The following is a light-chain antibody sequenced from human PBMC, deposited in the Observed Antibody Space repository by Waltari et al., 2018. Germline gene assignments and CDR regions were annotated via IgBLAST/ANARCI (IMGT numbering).Light chain of an antibody. CDR2: AAS. CDR3: QQLNNYPRT. V-gene: IGKV1-9*01. Sequence: DIQLTQSPSFLSASVGDRVTITCRARQGISSYLAWYQQKPGKAPKLLIYAASTLQSGVPSRFSGSGSGTEFTLTISSLQPEDFATYYCQQLNNYPRTFGQGTKVEIK. CDR1: QGISSY. J-gene: IGKJ1*01.